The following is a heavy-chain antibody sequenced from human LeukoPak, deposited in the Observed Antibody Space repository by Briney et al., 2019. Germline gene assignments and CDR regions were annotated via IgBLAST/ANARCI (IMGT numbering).Heavy chain of an antibody. CDR2: IREDGGET. CDR3: ARPVNRLFLF. V-gene: IGHV3-7*01. D-gene: IGHD2-21*01. CDR1: GFSLSGDW. Sequence: GGSLRLSCVGSGFSLSGDWMTWVRQAPGTGLEWVANIREDGGETYYVDSVKGRFTISRDNAKNSLYLQMNNLRVEDTAVYFCARPVNRLFLFWGPGTLVTVSS. J-gene: IGHJ4*02.